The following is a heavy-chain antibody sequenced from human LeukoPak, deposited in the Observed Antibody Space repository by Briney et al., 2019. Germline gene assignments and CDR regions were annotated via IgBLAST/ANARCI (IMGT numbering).Heavy chain of an antibody. J-gene: IGHJ5*02. Sequence: SDTLSLTCTVSGGSISSYYWSWIRQPPGKGLEWIGSIYYSGSTYYNPSLKSRVTISVDTSKNQFSLKLSSVTAADTAVYYCARVENVLLWFGESLRDWFDPWGQGTLVTVSS. CDR1: GGSISSYY. D-gene: IGHD3-10*01. CDR3: ARVENVLLWFGESLRDWFDP. CDR2: IYYSGST. V-gene: IGHV4-59*12.